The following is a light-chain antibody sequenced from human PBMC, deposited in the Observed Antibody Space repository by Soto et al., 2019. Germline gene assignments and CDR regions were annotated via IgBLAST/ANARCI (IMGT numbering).Light chain of an antibody. CDR2: KAS. J-gene: IGKJ4*01. CDR1: QGISSW. Sequence: EIQMTQSPSSLSAAVGDGVTITCRASQGISSWLAWYQQKPGKAPNLLIYKASRLETGVPSRFSGSGSGTEFTLTISSLQPEDFATYYCQQLNSYPLTLGGGTKVDIK. V-gene: IGKV1-5*03. CDR3: QQLNSYPLT.